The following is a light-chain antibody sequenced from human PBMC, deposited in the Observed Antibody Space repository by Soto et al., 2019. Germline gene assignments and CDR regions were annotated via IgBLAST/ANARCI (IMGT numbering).Light chain of an antibody. Sequence: EIVMTHSPATLSVSPGEIATLSCRASQSISSSKLACYQQHPGQAPRLLMYGASNRASGIPARFSGSGSGTDFTLTISSLQPEDFATYYGQQANSFPPTFGGGTKVDIK. CDR1: QSISSSK. CDR2: GAS. CDR3: QQANSFPPT. J-gene: IGKJ4*01. V-gene: IGKV3D-7*01.